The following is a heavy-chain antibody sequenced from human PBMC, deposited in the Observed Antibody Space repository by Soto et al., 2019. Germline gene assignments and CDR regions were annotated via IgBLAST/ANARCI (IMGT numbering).Heavy chain of an antibody. J-gene: IGHJ4*02. Sequence: PGGSLRLSCAASGFTFSSYWMHWVRQAPGKGLVWVSRINSDGSSTSYADSVKGRFTISRDNAKNALYLQMNGLRAEDTAVYYCARDRWGIVVADWGQGTLVTVSS. D-gene: IGHD3-22*01. V-gene: IGHV3-74*01. CDR1: GFTFSSYW. CDR2: INSDGSST. CDR3: ARDRWGIVVAD.